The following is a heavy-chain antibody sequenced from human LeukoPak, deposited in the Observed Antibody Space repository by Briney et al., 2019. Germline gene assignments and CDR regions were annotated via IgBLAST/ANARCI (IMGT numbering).Heavy chain of an antibody. CDR3: AKDRVAVTTGYYFDY. CDR2: IRYDGSNK. J-gene: IGHJ4*02. Sequence: AGGSLRLSCAASGFTFSSYGMHWVRQAPGKGLEWVAFIRYDGSNKYYADSVKGRFTISRDNSKNTLYLQMNSLRAEDTAVYYCAKDRVAVTTGYYFDYWGQGTLVTVSS. V-gene: IGHV3-30*02. CDR1: GFTFSSYG. D-gene: IGHD2-21*02.